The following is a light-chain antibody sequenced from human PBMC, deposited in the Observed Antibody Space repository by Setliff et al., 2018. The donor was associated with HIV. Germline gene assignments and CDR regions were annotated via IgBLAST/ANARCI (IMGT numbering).Light chain of an antibody. J-gene: IGLJ2*01. Sequence: QTVVTQEPSCSVSPGGTVTITCALTSGAISSSRYPSWYQQTPGQAPRALIYKTNSRSSGVPDRFSGSILGNKAVLTITGAQADDESHYYCALYMGSGISIFGGGTKVTVL. CDR2: KTN. CDR1: SGAISSSRY. CDR3: ALYMGSGISI. V-gene: IGLV8-61*01.